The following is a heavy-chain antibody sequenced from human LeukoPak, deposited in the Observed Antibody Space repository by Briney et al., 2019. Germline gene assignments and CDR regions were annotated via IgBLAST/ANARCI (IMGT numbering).Heavy chain of an antibody. CDR1: GFIFSDYY. J-gene: IGHJ4*02. V-gene: IGHV3-11*04. CDR2: IDVRGDTI. CDR3: ARDYTFGLPEY. Sequence: GGSLRLSCAASGFIFSDYYMTWIRQAPGKGLEWVASIDVRGDTILYADSVKGRFTISRDNAKNSLYLQMNSLRVEDTAVYYCARDYTFGLPEYWGQGSLVTVSS. D-gene: IGHD3-3*01.